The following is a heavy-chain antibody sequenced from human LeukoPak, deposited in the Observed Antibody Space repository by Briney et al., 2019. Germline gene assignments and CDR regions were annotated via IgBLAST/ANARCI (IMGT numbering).Heavy chain of an antibody. CDR3: ARDAGDGYNYLDY. CDR1: GDSISRFY. J-gene: IGHJ4*02. Sequence: SATLSLTCTVSGDSISRFYWSWIRQPPGKGLESIGYVYYSGSTNYNPSLKSRVAISVDTSKNQFSLKLSSVTAADTAVYYCARDAGDGYNYLDYWGQGTLVTVSS. V-gene: IGHV4-59*01. CDR2: VYYSGST. D-gene: IGHD5-24*01.